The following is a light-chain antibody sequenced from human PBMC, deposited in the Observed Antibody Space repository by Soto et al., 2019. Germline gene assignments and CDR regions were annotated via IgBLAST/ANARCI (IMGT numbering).Light chain of an antibody. Sequence: DIQMTQSPSSLSASVGDRVTITCRASQSISSYLNWYQQKPGKAPKLLIYAASSLQSGVPSRFSGSGSGTEFTLTISSLQPEDFATHYCQQSYSTPVTFGPGTKVDIK. V-gene: IGKV1-39*01. CDR3: QQSYSTPVT. J-gene: IGKJ3*01. CDR1: QSISSY. CDR2: AAS.